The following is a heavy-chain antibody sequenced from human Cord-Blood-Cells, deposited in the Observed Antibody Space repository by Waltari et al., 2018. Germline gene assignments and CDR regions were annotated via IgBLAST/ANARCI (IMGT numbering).Heavy chain of an antibody. CDR3: ARDSGNWNYDY. CDR2: ISSSMSTI. CDR1: AFTLSSYS. J-gene: IGHJ4*02. Sequence: EVQLVESGGGLVQPGGSLRLSCAASAFTLSSYSMTRVRQAPGKGLEWVSYISSSMSTINYADSVKGRFTISRDNAKNSLYLQMNSLRAEDTAVYYCARDSGNWNYDYWGQGTLVTVSS. D-gene: IGHD1-7*01. V-gene: IGHV3-48*01.